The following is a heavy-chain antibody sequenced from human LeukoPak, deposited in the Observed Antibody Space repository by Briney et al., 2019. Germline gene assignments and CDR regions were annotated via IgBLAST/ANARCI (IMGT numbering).Heavy chain of an antibody. J-gene: IGHJ4*02. Sequence: GGSLRLSCAASGFTFSSCSMNWVRQAPGKGLEWVSSISSSSSYIYYADSVKGRFTISRDNAKNSLYLQMNSLRAEDTAVYYCARDTYYYDSSGYYPYYFDYWGQGTLVTVSS. V-gene: IGHV3-21*01. D-gene: IGHD3-22*01. CDR2: ISSSSSYI. CDR1: GFTFSSCS. CDR3: ARDTYYYDSSGYYPYYFDY.